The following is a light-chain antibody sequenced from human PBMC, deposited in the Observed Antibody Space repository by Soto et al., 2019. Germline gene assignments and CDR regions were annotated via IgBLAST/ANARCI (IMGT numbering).Light chain of an antibody. CDR2: KAS. J-gene: IGKJ1*01. CDR1: QSISSW. CDR3: QQYNSYSQT. V-gene: IGKV1-5*03. Sequence: DIEMTQSPSTLSASVGDRVTITCRARQSISSWLAWYQQKPGKAPKVLISKASSLKREVPSRFSGSGSGTEFTLTISSLQPDDFATYSCQQYNSYSQTFGQGTKVEIK.